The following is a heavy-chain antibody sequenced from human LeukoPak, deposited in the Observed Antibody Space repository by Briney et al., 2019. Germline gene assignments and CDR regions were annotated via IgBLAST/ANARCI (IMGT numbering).Heavy chain of an antibody. Sequence: SGTLSLTCAVSGGSISSSNWWSWVRPPPGKGLEWIGEIYHRGSTNYNPSLKSRVTISVDKSKDQFSPKLSSVTAADTAVYYCARVGYCSGGSCYAGFGWFDPWGQGTLVTVSS. CDR2: IYHRGST. CDR3: ARVGYCSGGSCYAGFGWFDP. V-gene: IGHV4-4*02. J-gene: IGHJ5*02. CDR1: GGSISSSNW. D-gene: IGHD2-15*01.